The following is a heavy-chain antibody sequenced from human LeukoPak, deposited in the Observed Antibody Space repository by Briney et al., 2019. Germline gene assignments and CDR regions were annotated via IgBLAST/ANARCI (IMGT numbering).Heavy chain of an antibody. CDR3: AKTPAPYYYYYGMDV. V-gene: IGHV3-23*01. CDR2: ISDNGVTR. J-gene: IGHJ6*02. CDR1: GFTFSSYV. Sequence: GGSLRLSCAASGFTFSSYVMNWVRQAPGKGLEWVSSISDNGVTRYYADSVKGRFTISRDNSDNTVYLQMNSLRAEDTAIYYCAKTPAPYYYYYGMDVWGQGTAVTVSS.